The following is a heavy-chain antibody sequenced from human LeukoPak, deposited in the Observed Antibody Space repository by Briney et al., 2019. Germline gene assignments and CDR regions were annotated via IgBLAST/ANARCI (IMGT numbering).Heavy chain of an antibody. CDR2: IYYSGNT. D-gene: IGHD5-24*01. V-gene: IGHV4-39*07. Sequence: SETLSLTCTVSVGSISTTYYYWGWVRQPPGKGLEWIGSIYYSGNTYYNPSLKSRVTISVDTSKNQFSLKLSSVTAADTAVYFCARLTDGYKLGYWGQGTLVTVSS. CDR1: VGSISTTYYY. CDR3: ARLTDGYKLGY. J-gene: IGHJ4*02.